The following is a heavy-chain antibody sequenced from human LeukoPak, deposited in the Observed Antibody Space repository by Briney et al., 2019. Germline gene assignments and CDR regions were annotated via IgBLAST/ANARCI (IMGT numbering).Heavy chain of an antibody. Sequence: ASVRVSWKASGGTFCSYAISWVRQAPGQGLEWMGGIIPIFGTANYAQKFQGRVTITADESTSTAYMQLSSLRSEGTAVYYRAGEWLSDYWGQGTLVTVSS. CDR1: GGTFCSYA. D-gene: IGHD6-19*01. J-gene: IGHJ4*02. CDR3: AGEWLSDY. V-gene: IGHV1-69*13. CDR2: IIPIFGTA.